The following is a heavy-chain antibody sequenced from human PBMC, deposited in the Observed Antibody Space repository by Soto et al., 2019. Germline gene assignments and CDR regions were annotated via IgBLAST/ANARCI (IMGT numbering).Heavy chain of an antibody. D-gene: IGHD2-15*01. V-gene: IGHV3-9*01. CDR3: AKDFTGYCSGGTCPFDY. J-gene: IGHJ4*02. Sequence: EVQLVESGGGLVQPGRSLRLSCAASGFTFDDYGMHWVRQAPGKGLEWVSGISWNSGNIGYADSVKGRFTISGDNAKNSLYLQMNSLRAEDTALYYCAKDFTGYCSGGTCPFDYWGQGTLVTVSS. CDR2: ISWNSGNI. CDR1: GFTFDDYG.